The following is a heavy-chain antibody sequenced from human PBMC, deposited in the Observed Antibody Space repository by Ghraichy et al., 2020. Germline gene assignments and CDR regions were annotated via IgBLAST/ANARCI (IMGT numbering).Heavy chain of an antibody. J-gene: IGHJ4*02. CDR2: INPHSGGS. Sequence: ASVKVSCKASGYTFTDYYMHWVRQAPGQGLEWMGWINPHSGGSNHAQNFQGRLTMTRDTSINTAYMELNRLTSDDTAVYYCARGRFLEWRPNDSWGQGTLVIVSS. V-gene: IGHV1-2*02. CDR3: ARGRFLEWRPNDS. D-gene: IGHD3-3*01. CDR1: GYTFTDYY.